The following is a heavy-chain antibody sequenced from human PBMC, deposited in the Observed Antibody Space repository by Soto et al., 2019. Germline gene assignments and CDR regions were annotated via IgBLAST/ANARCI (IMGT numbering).Heavy chain of an antibody. CDR2: IYHSGST. Sequence: PSETLSLTCTVSGGSISSGGYSWSWIRQPPGKGLEWIGYIYHSGSTYYNPSLKSRVTISVDTSKNQFSLKLSSVTAADTAVYYCVFDYYDSMHAFDIWGQGTMVTVSS. V-gene: IGHV4-30-2*01. CDR1: GGSISSGGYS. J-gene: IGHJ3*02. CDR3: VFDYYDSMHAFDI. D-gene: IGHD3-22*01.